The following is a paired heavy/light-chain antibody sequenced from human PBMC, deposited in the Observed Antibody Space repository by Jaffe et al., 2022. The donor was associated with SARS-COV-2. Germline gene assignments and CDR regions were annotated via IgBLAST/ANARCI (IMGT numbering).Heavy chain of an antibody. CDR1: GYTFTSYS. D-gene: IGHD2-21*01. J-gene: IGHJ4*02. CDR3: ARVLWRDEPLDY. Sequence: QVQLVQSGVEVKKPGASVKVSCKASGYTFTSYSISWVRQAPGQGLEWVGWIITFNSNTSYAQRLQGRVTMTTDTSTSTAYMELRSLRSDDTAVYYCARVLWRDEPLDYWGQGTLVTVSS. V-gene: IGHV1-18*01. CDR2: IITFNSNT.
Light chain of an antibody. Sequence: DIVLTQSPGTLSLSPGERATLSCRASQSVSSNSLAWYQQKPGQAPRLLIYGASSRATGIPDRFSGSGSGTDFTLTISRLEPEDFAVYSCQQYGTSPWTFGQGTKVEMK. J-gene: IGKJ1*01. V-gene: IGKV3-20*01. CDR3: QQYGTSPWT. CDR2: GAS. CDR1: QSVSSNS.